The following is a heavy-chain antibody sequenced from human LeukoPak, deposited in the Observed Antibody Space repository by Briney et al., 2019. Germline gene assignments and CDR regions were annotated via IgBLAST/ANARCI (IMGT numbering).Heavy chain of an antibody. J-gene: IGHJ4*02. CDR1: GFTVTNNY. CDR2: IYSDTTT. D-gene: IGHD1-7*01. V-gene: IGHV3-53*05. Sequence: GGSLRLSCAASGFTVTNNYMNWVRQAPGKGLEWVSVIYSDTTTYYADSVKGRFTISRDNSKNTLYLQMNSLRAEDTAVYYCAREGTTPEVFDYWGQGTLVTVSS. CDR3: AREGTTPEVFDY.